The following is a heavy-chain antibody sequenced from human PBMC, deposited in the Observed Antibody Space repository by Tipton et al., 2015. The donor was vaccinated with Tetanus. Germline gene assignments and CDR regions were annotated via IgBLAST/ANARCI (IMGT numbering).Heavy chain of an antibody. D-gene: IGHD1-7*01. CDR3: ARELELRFSIYYYYGMDV. CDR1: GFTLSSSW. J-gene: IGHJ6*02. V-gene: IGHV3-7*01. CDR2: IKQDGIEK. Sequence: SLRLSCAASGFTLSSSWMSWVRQAPGKGLEWVANIKQDGIEKSYVDSVKGRFTISRDNAKNSLYLQMSSLRAEDTAVYYCARELELRFSIYYYYGMDVWGQGTTVTVSS.